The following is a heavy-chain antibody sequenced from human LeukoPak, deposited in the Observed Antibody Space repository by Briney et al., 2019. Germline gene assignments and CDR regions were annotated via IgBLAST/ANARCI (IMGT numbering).Heavy chain of an antibody. J-gene: IGHJ4*02. CDR3: AKDTVEGSGD. CDR2: ISGSGYST. D-gene: IGHD1-26*01. CDR1: GFTFSNYA. V-gene: IGHV3-23*01. Sequence: GGSLRLSCAASGFTFSNYAMTWVRQAPGKGLEWVSAISGSGYSTYYAGSVKGRFTISRDSSKNTLYLQMNSLRAEDTAVYYCAKDTVEGSGDWGQGTLVTVSS.